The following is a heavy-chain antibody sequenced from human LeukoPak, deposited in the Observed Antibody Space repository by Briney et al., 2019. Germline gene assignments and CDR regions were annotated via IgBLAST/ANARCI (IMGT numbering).Heavy chain of an antibody. CDR2: INTNTGNP. V-gene: IGHV7-4-1*02. D-gene: IGHD2-15*01. CDR3: ASSLGYCSGGSCPGAYYYYYMDV. J-gene: IGHJ6*03. Sequence: ASVKVSCKASGYTFTSYAMNWVRQAPGQGLEWMGWINTNTGNPTYAQGFTGRFVFSLDTSVSTAYLQISSLKAEDTAVYYCASSLGYCSGGSCPGAYYYYYMDVWGKGTTVTVSS. CDR1: GYTFTSYA.